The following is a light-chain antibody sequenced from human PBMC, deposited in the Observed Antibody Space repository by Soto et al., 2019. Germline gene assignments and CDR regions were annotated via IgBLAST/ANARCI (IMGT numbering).Light chain of an antibody. Sequence: DIQMTQSPSTLSASVGDRVTITCRASQSISSWLAWYQQKPGKAPKLLIYDASSLESGVPSRFSGSGSGTEFTHTISSLQPDDFATYYCQQYNSYLLTFGRGTKVEIK. V-gene: IGKV1-5*01. CDR2: DAS. CDR3: QQYNSYLLT. J-gene: IGKJ4*01. CDR1: QSISSW.